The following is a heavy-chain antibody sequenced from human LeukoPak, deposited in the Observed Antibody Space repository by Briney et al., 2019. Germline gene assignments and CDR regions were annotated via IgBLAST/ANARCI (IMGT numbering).Heavy chain of an antibody. Sequence: PGGSLRLSCAASGFTVSSNYMSWVRQAPGKGLEWVSGINWDGGSTGYADSVKGRFTISRDNAKNSLYLQMNSLRAEDTALYHCARGAPSSDDLFDYWGQGTLVTVSS. J-gene: IGHJ4*02. CDR2: INWDGGST. D-gene: IGHD6-19*01. V-gene: IGHV3-20*01. CDR1: GFTVSSNY. CDR3: ARGAPSSDDLFDY.